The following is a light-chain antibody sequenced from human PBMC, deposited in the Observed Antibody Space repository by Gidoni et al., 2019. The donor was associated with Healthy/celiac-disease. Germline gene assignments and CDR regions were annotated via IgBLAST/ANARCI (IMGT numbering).Light chain of an antibody. CDR1: QSVRSN. Sequence: EIVMTQSTATLSVSPGERATLSCRASQSVRSNLAWSQQKPGQAPRLLIYGASTRATGIPARFSGSGSGTEFTLTISSLQSEDFAVYYCQQYNNWPPAWTFGQGTKVEIK. J-gene: IGKJ1*01. CDR3: QQYNNWPPAWT. CDR2: GAS. V-gene: IGKV3-15*01.